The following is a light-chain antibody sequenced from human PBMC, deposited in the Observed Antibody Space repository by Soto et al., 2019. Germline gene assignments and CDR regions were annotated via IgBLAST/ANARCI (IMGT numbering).Light chain of an antibody. Sequence: QSALTQPPSASGSPGQSVTISCTGTRSDVGGYKYVSWYQQHPGKAPKVMIYEVNKRPSGVPDRFSSSKSGNTASLTVSGLQAEDEADYYCTSYAGSNKVVFGGGTKLTVL. CDR3: TSYAGSNKVV. CDR2: EVN. J-gene: IGLJ3*02. V-gene: IGLV2-8*01. CDR1: RSDVGGYKY.